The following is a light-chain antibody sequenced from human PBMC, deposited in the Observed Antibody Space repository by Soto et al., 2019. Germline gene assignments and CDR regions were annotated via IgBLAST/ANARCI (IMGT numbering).Light chain of an antibody. J-gene: IGKJ2*01. V-gene: IGKV1-39*01. CDR3: KQSYRTSMHT. Sequence: DIQMTQSPSSLSASVGDRVTITCRASQSISSYLNWYQQKPGKAPKLLIYAASSLQSGVPSRFSGSGSGTDITPTISSLQPADFATYYCKQSYRTSMHTFGQGTKLEIK. CDR2: AAS. CDR1: QSISSY.